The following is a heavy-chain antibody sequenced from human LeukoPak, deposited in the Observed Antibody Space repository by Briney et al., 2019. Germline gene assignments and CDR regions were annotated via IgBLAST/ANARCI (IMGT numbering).Heavy chain of an antibody. D-gene: IGHD5/OR15-5a*01. V-gene: IGHV4-39*02. CDR1: GDSISNHIYY. CDR2: VYCTGNA. Sequence: PSETLSLTCAVSGDSISNHIYYWDWIRQTPGKGLEWIGAVYCTGNAYYNPSLKSRVTISVDTSDNRFSLHLSSVNAADTAIYYCARLRALSGHRGAFDIWGQGTLVTVSS. J-gene: IGHJ3*02. CDR3: ARLRALSGHRGAFDI.